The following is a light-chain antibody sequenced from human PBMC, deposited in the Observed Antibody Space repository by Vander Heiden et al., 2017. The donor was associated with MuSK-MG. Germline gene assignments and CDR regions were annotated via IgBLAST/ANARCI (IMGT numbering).Light chain of an antibody. CDR1: SSNIGAGYD. CDR2: GNS. V-gene: IGLV1-40*01. J-gene: IGLJ2*01. Sequence: QSVLTQPPSVSGAPGQRVTISCTGRSSNIGAGYDVHWYQQLPGTAPKLLIYGNSNRPSGVPDRFSGSKSGTSASLAITGLQAEDEADYYCQSYDSSLSGSMVFGGGTKLTVL. CDR3: QSYDSSLSGSMV.